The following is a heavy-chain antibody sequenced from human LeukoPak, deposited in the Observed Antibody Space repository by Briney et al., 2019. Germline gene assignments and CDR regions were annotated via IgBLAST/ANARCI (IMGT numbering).Heavy chain of an antibody. J-gene: IGHJ4*02. CDR1: GFIVSSNY. Sequence: GGSLRLSCAASGFIVSSNYMSWVRQAPGKGLEWVSVIYSGVTMYYADSVKGRFTISRDNSKNTLHLQMNSLRAEDTAVYYCARLYNYGFSYWGQGTLVTVSS. D-gene: IGHD5-18*01. CDR3: ARLYNYGFSY. CDR2: IYSGVTM. V-gene: IGHV3-53*01.